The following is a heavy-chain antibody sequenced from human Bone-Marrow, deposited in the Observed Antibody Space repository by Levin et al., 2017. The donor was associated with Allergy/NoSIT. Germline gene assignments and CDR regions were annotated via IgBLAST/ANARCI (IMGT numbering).Heavy chain of an antibody. V-gene: IGHV4-59*01. J-gene: IGHJ2*01. CDR2: IYYSGST. Sequence: RSQTLSLTCTVSGGSISSYYWSWIRQPPGKGLEWIGYIYYSGSTNYNPSLKSRVTISVDTSKNQFSLKLSSVTAADTAVYYCARDYYDSSGYFYWYFDLWGRGTLVTVSS. D-gene: IGHD3-22*01. CDR3: ARDYYDSSGYFYWYFDL. CDR1: GGSISSYY.